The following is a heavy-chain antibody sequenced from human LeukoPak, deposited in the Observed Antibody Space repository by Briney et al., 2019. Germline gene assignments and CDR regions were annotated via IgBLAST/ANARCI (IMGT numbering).Heavy chain of an antibody. D-gene: IGHD2-2*02. CDR1: GGSFSGYY. CDR3: ARGLRYCSSTSCYRGNWFDP. CDR2: INHSGST. J-gene: IGHJ5*02. Sequence: SETLSLTCAVYGGSFSGYYWSWIRQPPGKGLEWIGEINHSGSTNYNPSLKSRVTISVDTSKNQFSLKLSSVTAADTAVYCCARGLRYCSSTSCYRGNWFDPWGQGTLVTVSS. V-gene: IGHV4-34*01.